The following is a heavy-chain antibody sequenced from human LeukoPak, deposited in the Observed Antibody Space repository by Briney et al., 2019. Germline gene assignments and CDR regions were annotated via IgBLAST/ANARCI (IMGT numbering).Heavy chain of an antibody. J-gene: IGHJ6*03. D-gene: IGHD4-17*01. V-gene: IGHV3-30*02. CDR2: IRYDGSNK. Sequence: GGSLRLSCAASGFTFSSYGMHWVRQAPGKGLEWVAFIRYDGSNKYYADSVKGRFTISRDNSKNTLYLQMNSLRAEDTAVYYCAKGGFGDSHYYYYYLDVWGKGTTVTISS. CDR1: GFTFSSYG. CDR3: AKGGFGDSHYYYYYLDV.